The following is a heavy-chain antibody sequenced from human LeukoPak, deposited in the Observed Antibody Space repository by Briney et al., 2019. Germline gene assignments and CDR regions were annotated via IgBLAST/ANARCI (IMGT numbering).Heavy chain of an antibody. V-gene: IGHV4-59*08. Sequence: SETLSLTCTVSGSMYNYYWSWIRQPPGKGLEWIGYIHYNGITNCNPSLKSRVTMSLDTSKNQVSLKLNSVTAADTAVYYCARHISSGGTYAHFDYWGQGTLVTVSS. J-gene: IGHJ4*02. CDR2: IHYNGIT. CDR3: ARHISSGGTYAHFDY. D-gene: IGHD1-26*01. CDR1: GSMYNYY.